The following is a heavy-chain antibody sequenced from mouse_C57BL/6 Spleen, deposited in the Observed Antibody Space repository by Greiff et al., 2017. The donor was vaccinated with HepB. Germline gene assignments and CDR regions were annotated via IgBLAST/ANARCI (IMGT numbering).Heavy chain of an antibody. J-gene: IGHJ4*01. Sequence: VQLQQSGAELVRPGASVKLSCTASGFNIKDDYMHWVKQRPEQGLEWIGWIDPENGDTEYASKFQGKATITADPSSNTAYLQLSSLTSEDTAVYYCTTPGGAMDYWGQGTSVTVSS. CDR2: IDPENGDT. CDR1: GFNIKDDY. CDR3: TTPGGAMDY. V-gene: IGHV14-4*01.